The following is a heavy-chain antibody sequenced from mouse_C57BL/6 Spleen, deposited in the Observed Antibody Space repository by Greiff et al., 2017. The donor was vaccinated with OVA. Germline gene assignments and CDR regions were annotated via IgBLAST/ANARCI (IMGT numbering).Heavy chain of an antibody. CDR3: ARVGYDDWYFDV. J-gene: IGHJ1*03. Sequence: EVKLVESEGGLVQPGSSMKLSCTASGFTFSDYYMAWVRQVPETGLEWVANINYDGSSTYYLDSLKSRFIISRDNAKNILYLQMSSLKSEDTATYYCARVGYDDWYFDVWGTGTTVTVSS. D-gene: IGHD2-2*01. CDR1: GFTFSDYY. CDR2: INYDGSST. V-gene: IGHV5-16*01.